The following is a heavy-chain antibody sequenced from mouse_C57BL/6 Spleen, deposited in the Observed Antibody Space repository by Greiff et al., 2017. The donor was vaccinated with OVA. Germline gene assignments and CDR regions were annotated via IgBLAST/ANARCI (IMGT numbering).Heavy chain of an antibody. D-gene: IGHD2-5*01. V-gene: IGHV1-80*01. CDR2: IYPGDGDT. J-gene: IGHJ4*01. CDR3: ARKESNYDAMDY. CDR1: GYAFSSYW. Sequence: QVQLKESGAELVKPGASVKISCKASGYAFSSYWMNWVKQRPGKGLEWIGQIYPGDGDTNYNGKFKGKATLTADKSSSTAYMQLSSLTSEDSAVYFCARKESNYDAMDYWGQGTSVTVSS.